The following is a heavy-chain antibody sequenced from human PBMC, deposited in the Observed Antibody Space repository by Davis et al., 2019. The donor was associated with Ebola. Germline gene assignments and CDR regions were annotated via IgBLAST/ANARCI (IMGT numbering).Heavy chain of an antibody. J-gene: IGHJ4*02. CDR1: GFTFSSYS. Sequence: PGGSLRLSCAASGFTFSSYSMNWVRQAPGKGLVLVSRINRDGSSTSYADSVKGRFTISRDNAKNTLYLQMNSLRAEDTAAYYCAREGNNWNSLGYWGQGTLVTVSS. CDR3: AREGNNWNSLGY. D-gene: IGHD1-7*01. CDR2: INRDGSST. V-gene: IGHV3-74*01.